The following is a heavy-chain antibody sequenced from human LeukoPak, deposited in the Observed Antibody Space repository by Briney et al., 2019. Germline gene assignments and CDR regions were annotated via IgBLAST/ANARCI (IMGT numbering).Heavy chain of an antibody. V-gene: IGHV4-4*07. CDR1: GGSISSYY. CDR2: IYTSGST. J-gene: IGHJ4*02. D-gene: IGHD6-6*01. Sequence: SETLSLTCTVSGGSISSYYWSWIRQPAGKGLEWIGRIYTSGSTNYNPSLKSRVTMSLDTSKNQFSLILSSVTAADTAVYYCARDGRSRYDSSHYWGQGTLVTVSS. CDR3: ARDGRSRYDSSHY.